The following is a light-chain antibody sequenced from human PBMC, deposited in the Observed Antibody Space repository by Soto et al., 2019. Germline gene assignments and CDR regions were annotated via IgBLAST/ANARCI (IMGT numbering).Light chain of an antibody. V-gene: IGKV4-1*01. CDR1: LRLFYSANNQNY. CDR2: WAS. CDR3: QQYYTYLAPT. Sequence: DIVMTQSPDSLTVSMGERAPTNCKSSLRLFYSANNQNYLAWYQHKPGQPPTLIIYWASTRESGVPDRFSGSGSGPDFTLTISSLQAEDVAVYYCQQYYTYLAPTFGGGTKVEIK. J-gene: IGKJ4*01.